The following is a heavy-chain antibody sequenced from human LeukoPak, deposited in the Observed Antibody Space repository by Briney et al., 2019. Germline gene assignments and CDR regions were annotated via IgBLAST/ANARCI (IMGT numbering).Heavy chain of an antibody. CDR2: ISSSGSTI. Sequence: GGSLRLSCAASGFTFSDYYMSWIRQAPGKGLGWVSYISSSGSTIYYADSVKGRFTIFRDNSKNTLYLQMNSLRAEDTAVYYCAREFLSSGSAFDYWGQGTLVTVSS. J-gene: IGHJ4*02. D-gene: IGHD3-22*01. CDR1: GFTFSDYY. V-gene: IGHV3-11*04. CDR3: AREFLSSGSAFDY.